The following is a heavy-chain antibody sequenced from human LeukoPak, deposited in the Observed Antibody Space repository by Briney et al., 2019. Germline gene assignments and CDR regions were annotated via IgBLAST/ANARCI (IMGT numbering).Heavy chain of an antibody. CDR2: IDYSGGSS. V-gene: IGHV3-23*01. D-gene: IGHD3-9*01. CDR1: GFTLSSYE. CDR3: ARDRYYDILTGPYFDY. J-gene: IGHJ4*02. Sequence: GGSLRLSCTVSGFTLSSYEMSWIRQAPGKGLEWVSSIDYSGGSSYYADSVKGRFTISSDDSKNTLYLQLSSLRAEDTAVYYCARDRYYDILTGPYFDYWGQGTLVTVSS.